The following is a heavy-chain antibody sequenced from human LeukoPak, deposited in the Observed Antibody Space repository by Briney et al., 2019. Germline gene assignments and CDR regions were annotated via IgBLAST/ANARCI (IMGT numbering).Heavy chain of an antibody. CDR2: IIPIFGTA. Sequence: GASVKVSCKASGGTFSSYAISWVRQAPGQGLEWMGGIIPIFGTANYAQKFQGRVTITADESTSTAYMELSSLRSEDTAVYYCARGAWGMSAFDIWGQGTMVTVSS. J-gene: IGHJ3*02. V-gene: IGHV1-69*13. CDR3: ARGAWGMSAFDI. D-gene: IGHD3-16*01. CDR1: GGTFSSYA.